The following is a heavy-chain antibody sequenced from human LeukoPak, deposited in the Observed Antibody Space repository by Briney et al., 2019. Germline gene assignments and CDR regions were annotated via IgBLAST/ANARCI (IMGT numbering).Heavy chain of an antibody. J-gene: IGHJ2*01. D-gene: IGHD3-22*01. CDR3: ARMIEESSGYIYWYFDL. CDR1: GYSFTSHG. CDR2: ISGKNGNK. Sequence: ASVKVSCKAYGYSFTSHGISWVRQAAGQGLEWVGWISGKNGNKLYAGRVQGGLSKTADTSTSTAYMELSALTSDDTAVYYCARMIEESSGYIYWYFDLWGRGTPVTVSS. V-gene: IGHV1-18*01.